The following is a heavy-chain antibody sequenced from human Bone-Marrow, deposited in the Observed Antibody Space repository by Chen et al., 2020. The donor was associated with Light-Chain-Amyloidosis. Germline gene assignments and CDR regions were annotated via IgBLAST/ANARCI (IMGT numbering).Heavy chain of an antibody. D-gene: IGHD4-17*01. CDR3: AKDLQTYGDYDYYYYGLDV. V-gene: IGHV3-30*18. CDR1: VFTFRTYG. CDR2: MSYDGNNQ. J-gene: IGHJ6*02. Sequence: QVQLVESGGGVVQPGKSLRLYWAASVFTFRTYGMHWVRHAPGKGLGWVALMSYDGNNQYYSDSVKGRFTISRDNSKNTVYLQMNSLRLEDTALYYCAKDLQTYGDYDYYYYGLDVWGQGTAVTVSS.